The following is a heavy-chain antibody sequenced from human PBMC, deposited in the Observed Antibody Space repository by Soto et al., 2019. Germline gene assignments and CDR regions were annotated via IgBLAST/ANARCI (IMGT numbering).Heavy chain of an antibody. CDR1: GGSIGGYY. CDR3: ARVGQSIAARRGFDI. CDR2: TYYSGST. Sequence: QVQLQESGPGLVKPSETLSLTCTVSGGSIGGYYWSWIRQSPGKGLEWIGNTYYSGSTLYNPSLKSRVAISQDTSKNQFSLKVTSVTPADTAVYFCARVGQSIAARRGFDIWGQGTMVTVSS. V-gene: IGHV4-59*01. D-gene: IGHD6-6*01. J-gene: IGHJ3*02.